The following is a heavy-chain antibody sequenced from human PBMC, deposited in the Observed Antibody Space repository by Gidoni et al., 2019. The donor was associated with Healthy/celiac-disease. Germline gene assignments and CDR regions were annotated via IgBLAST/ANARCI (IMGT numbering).Heavy chain of an antibody. CDR3: ARRVEWELNQNWFDP. CDR2: IYYSGST. Sequence: QVQLQESGPGLVKPSQTLSLTCTVSGGSISRGGYYWSWIRQHPGKGLEWIGYIYYSGSTYYNPSLKSRVTISVDTSKNQFSLKLSSVTAADTAVYYCARRVEWELNQNWFDPWGQGTLVTVSS. CDR1: GGSISRGGYY. V-gene: IGHV4-31*03. J-gene: IGHJ5*02. D-gene: IGHD1-26*01.